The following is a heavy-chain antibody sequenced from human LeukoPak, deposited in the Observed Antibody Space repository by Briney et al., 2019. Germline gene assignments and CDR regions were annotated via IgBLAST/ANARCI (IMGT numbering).Heavy chain of an antibody. CDR3: ARGVYYDSSGYSFDY. CDR2: ISYDGSNK. D-gene: IGHD3-22*01. Sequence: GGSLRLSCAASGFTFSSYAMHWVRQAPGKGLEWVAVISYDGSNKYYADSVKGRFTISRDNSKNTLYLQMNSLRAEDTAVYYCARGVYYDSSGYSFDYWGQGTLVTVSS. V-gene: IGHV3-30-3*01. CDR1: GFTFSSYA. J-gene: IGHJ4*02.